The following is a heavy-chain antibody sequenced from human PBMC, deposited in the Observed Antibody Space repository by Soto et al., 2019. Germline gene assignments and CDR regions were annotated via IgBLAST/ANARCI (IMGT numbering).Heavy chain of an antibody. CDR1: GGTFSSYA. Sequence: SVKVSCKASGGTFSSYAISWVRQAPGQGLEWMGGIIPIFGTANYAQKFQGRVTITADESTSTAYMELSSLRSEDTAVYYCSSVAPGGMSYYYYGMDVWGQGTTVTVSS. CDR2: IIPIFGTA. V-gene: IGHV1-69*13. J-gene: IGHJ6*01. CDR3: SSVAPGGMSYYYYGMDV. D-gene: IGHD6-19*01.